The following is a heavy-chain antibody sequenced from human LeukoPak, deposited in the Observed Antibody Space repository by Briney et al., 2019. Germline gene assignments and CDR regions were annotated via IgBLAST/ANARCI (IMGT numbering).Heavy chain of an antibody. CDR1: GYTFTGYY. Sequence: GASVKVSCKASGYTFTGYYIHWLRQAPGQGLEGMGWINPNSGGTNYAPKFQGLVTMSSDTSITTAYMELNRLISDDTAVYYCARTKPPCTSCLLLDYWGQGTLVTVSS. CDR3: ARTKPPCTSCLLLDY. CDR2: INPNSGGT. V-gene: IGHV1-2*02. J-gene: IGHJ4*02. D-gene: IGHD2-2*01.